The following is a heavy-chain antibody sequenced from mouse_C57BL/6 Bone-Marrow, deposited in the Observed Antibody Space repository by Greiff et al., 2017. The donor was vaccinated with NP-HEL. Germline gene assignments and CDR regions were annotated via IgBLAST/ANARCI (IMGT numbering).Heavy chain of an antibody. CDR2: IYPRSGNT. CDR3: AREERVYYGNFDY. D-gene: IGHD2-1*01. CDR1: GYTFTSYG. J-gene: IGHJ2*01. V-gene: IGHV1-81*01. Sequence: VKLMESGAELARPGASVKLSCKASGYTFTSYGISWVKQRTGQGLEWIGEIYPRSGNTYYNEKFKGKAPLTADKSSSTAYMALRSLTSEDSAVYFGAREERVYYGNFDYWGQGTTLTVSS.